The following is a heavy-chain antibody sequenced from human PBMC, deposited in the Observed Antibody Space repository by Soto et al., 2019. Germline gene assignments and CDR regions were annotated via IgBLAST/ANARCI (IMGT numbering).Heavy chain of an antibody. V-gene: IGHV3-30*04. CDR2: ITYDGSNK. Sequence: GGSLRLSCAASGFTFSSYAMHWVRQAPGKGLEWVAVITYDGSNKYYADSVKGRFTISRDNSKNTLYLQMNSLRAEDTAVDYCARDVSRDGYNCGAFDIWGQGTMVAVSS. CDR1: GFTFSSYA. D-gene: IGHD5-12*01. CDR3: ARDVSRDGYNCGAFDI. J-gene: IGHJ3*02.